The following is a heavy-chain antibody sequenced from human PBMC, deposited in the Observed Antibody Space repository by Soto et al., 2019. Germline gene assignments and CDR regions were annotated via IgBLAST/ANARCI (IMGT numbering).Heavy chain of an antibody. Sequence: ASVKVSCKVSGYTLTELSMHWVRQAPGKGLEWMGGFDPEDGETIYAQKFQGRVTMTEDTSTDTAYMELSSLRSEDTAVYYCATDLAIFGVVCYYYGMDVWGQGTTVTVSS. CDR1: GYTLTELS. CDR3: ATDLAIFGVVCYYYGMDV. V-gene: IGHV1-24*01. J-gene: IGHJ6*02. D-gene: IGHD3-3*01. CDR2: FDPEDGET.